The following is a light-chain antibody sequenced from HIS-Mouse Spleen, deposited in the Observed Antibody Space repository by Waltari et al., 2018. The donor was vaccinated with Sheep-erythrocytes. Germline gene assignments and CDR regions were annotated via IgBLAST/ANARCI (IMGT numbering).Light chain of an antibody. CDR1: QSVSSY. CDR3: QQRSNWPPYT. Sequence: EIVLTQSPATLSLSPGERATLSCRASQSVSSYLAWYPQKPGQAPRLLIDDASNRATGIPARFSGSGSGTDFTLTISSLEPEDFAVYYCQQRSNWPPYTFGQGTKLEIK. CDR2: DAS. V-gene: IGKV3-11*01. J-gene: IGKJ2*01.